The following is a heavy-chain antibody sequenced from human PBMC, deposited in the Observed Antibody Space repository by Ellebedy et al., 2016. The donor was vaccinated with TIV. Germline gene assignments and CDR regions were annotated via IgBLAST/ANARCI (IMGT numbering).Heavy chain of an antibody. CDR1: GFTFSSYW. V-gene: IGHV3-74*01. CDR3: AILPGSTGTRFIETYGMDV. CDR2: LSGRGTNR. J-gene: IGHJ6*02. Sequence: GESLKISXAASGFTFSSYWMHWVRQAPGKGLVWVSSLSGRGTNRDYADSVKGRFIISRDNSNNMMFMQMNSLRAEDTAKYYCAILPGSTGTRFIETYGMDVWGQGTTVTVSS. D-gene: IGHD1-1*01.